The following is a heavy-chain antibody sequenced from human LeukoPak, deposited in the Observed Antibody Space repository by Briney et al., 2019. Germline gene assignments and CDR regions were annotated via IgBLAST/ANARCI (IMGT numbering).Heavy chain of an antibody. Sequence: PSETLSLTCTVSGVSISSYYWSWIRQPPGKGLEWIGYTYYSASTTDNPSLKSRVTISLDTSKNQFSLKLNSVTSADTAVYYCARGRDHPDYWGQGTLVTVSS. J-gene: IGHJ4*02. V-gene: IGHV4-59*01. CDR2: TYYSAST. CDR3: ARGRDHPDY. D-gene: IGHD2-21*02. CDR1: GVSISSYY.